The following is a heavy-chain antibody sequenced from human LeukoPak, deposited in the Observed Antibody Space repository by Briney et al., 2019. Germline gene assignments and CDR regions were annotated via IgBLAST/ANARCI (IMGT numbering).Heavy chain of an antibody. CDR2: INESGDTP. D-gene: IGHD5-18*01. CDR1: GFTFNMYA. J-gene: IGHJ4*02. V-gene: IGHV3-23*01. Sequence: GGSLRLSCAASGFTFNMYAMSWVRRAPGKGLEWVSVINESGDTPYYADSVKGRFTTSRDNSKSTLFLQMNSLRADDTAVYYCAREKEVGYGETNGYWGQGTLVTVSS. CDR3: AREKEVGYGETNGY.